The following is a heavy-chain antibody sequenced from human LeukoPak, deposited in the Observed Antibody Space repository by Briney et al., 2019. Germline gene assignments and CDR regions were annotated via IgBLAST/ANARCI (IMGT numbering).Heavy chain of an antibody. D-gene: IGHD3-22*01. CDR2: ISWNSGSI. J-gene: IGHJ4*02. CDR3: AKARSSGYYYYFDY. V-gene: IGHV3-9*01. CDR1: GFTFDDYA. Sequence: GGSLRLSCAASGFTFDDYAMHWVRQAPGKGLEWVSGISWNSGSIGYADSVKGRFTISRDNAKNSLYLQMNSLRAEDTAVYYCAKARSSGYYYYFDYWGQGTLVTVSS.